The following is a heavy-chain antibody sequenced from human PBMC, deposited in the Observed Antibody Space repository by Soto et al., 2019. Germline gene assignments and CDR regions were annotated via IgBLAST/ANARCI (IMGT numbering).Heavy chain of an antibody. CDR2: INMDGTVI. CDR3: ARAGSYRFDY. J-gene: IGHJ4*02. CDR1: GFTFRRFA. D-gene: IGHD3-16*02. V-gene: IGHV3-74*01. Sequence: GGSLRLSCSASGFTFRRFAMHWLRQVPGKELVWVSRINMDGTVINYADSVKGRFIISRDNAKNTLSLQMNSLTVDDTAIYYCARAGSYRFDYWGQGTLVTVSS.